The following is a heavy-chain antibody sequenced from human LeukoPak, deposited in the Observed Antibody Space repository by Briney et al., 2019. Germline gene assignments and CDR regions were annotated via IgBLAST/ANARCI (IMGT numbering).Heavy chain of an antibody. CDR1: GGTFSSYA. D-gene: IGHD6-19*01. Sequence: GASVKVSCKASGGTFSSYAINWVRQAPGQGLEWMGRIIPILGIANYAQKFQGRVTITADKSTSTAYMELSSLRSEDTAVYYCARDPDSSGWYYAFDIWGQGTMVTVSS. CDR2: IIPILGIA. CDR3: ARDPDSSGWYYAFDI. J-gene: IGHJ3*02. V-gene: IGHV1-69*04.